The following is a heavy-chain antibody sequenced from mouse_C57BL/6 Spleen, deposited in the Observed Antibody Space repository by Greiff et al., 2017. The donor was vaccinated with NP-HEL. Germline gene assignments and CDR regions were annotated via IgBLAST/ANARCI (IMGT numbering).Heavy chain of an antibody. CDR1: GYTFTSYT. J-gene: IGHJ1*03. Sequence: QVQLQQSGAELARPGASVKMSCKASGYTFTSYTMHWVKQRPGQGLEWIGYINPSSGYTKYNQKFKDKATLTADKSSSTAYMQLSSLTSEDSAVYYCVGYWYFDVWGTGTTVTVSS. V-gene: IGHV1-4*01. CDR3: VGYWYFDV. CDR2: INPSSGYT.